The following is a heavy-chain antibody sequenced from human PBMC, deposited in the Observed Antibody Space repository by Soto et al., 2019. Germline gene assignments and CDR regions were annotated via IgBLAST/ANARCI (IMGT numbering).Heavy chain of an antibody. J-gene: IGHJ6*02. CDR3: ARHVPTAGYYYGMDV. Sequence: QVQLVQSGAEVKKPGSSVKVSCKASGGTFSSYAISWVRQAPGQGLEWMGGIIPIFGTANYAQKFQGRVTXTXXXSXXTAYRELSSLRSEDTAVYFCARHVPTAGYYYGMDVWGQGTTVTVSS. D-gene: IGHD2-2*01. CDR2: IIPIFGTA. V-gene: IGHV1-69*05. CDR1: GGTFSSYA.